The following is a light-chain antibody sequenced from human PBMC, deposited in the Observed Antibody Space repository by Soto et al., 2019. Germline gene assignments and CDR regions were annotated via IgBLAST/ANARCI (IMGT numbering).Light chain of an antibody. CDR2: DAS. Sequence: EIVLTQSPATLSLSPGERATLSCRASQSVSSFLAWYQQKPGQAPRLLIHDASNRATGIPARFSGSGSGTDFTLTINSLEPEDFAVYYCQQRSNWPPLTFGGGTKVDIK. CDR3: QQRSNWPPLT. V-gene: IGKV3-11*01. CDR1: QSVSSF. J-gene: IGKJ4*01.